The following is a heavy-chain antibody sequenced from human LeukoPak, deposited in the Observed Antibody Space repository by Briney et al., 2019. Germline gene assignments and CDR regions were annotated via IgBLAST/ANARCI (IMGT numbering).Heavy chain of an antibody. Sequence: SETLSLTCAVSGGSISSSNWWSWVRQPPGKGLEWIGEIYHSGSTNYNPSLKSRVTISVDKSKNQFSLKLSSVTAADTAVYYCARVMLPSESSMDVWGQGTTVTVSS. CDR2: IYHSGST. J-gene: IGHJ6*02. D-gene: IGHD2-8*01. CDR3: ARVMLPSESSMDV. CDR1: GGSISSSNW. V-gene: IGHV4-4*02.